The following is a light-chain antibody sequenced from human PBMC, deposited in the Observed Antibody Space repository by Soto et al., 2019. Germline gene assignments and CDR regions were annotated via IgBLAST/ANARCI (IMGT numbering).Light chain of an antibody. V-gene: IGKV3-20*01. J-gene: IGKJ2*01. CDR1: QSVSRS. Sequence: VLTQSPATLSLSPGDRATLSCRSSQSVSRSLTWYQQKPGQAPRRLIYGASSRATGVPDRFSGSGSRTDFTLTISRLKPEDFAVYYCQQYGSSPCAFGQGTKVDI. CDR2: GAS. CDR3: QQYGSSPCA.